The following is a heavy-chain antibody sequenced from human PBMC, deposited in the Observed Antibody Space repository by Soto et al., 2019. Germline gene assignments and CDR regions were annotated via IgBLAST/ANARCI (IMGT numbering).Heavy chain of an antibody. CDR2: ISSNGGST. V-gene: IGHV3-64D*06. CDR1: GFTFSSYA. CDR3: VQDGRAYTDGYWDFGY. Sequence: GGSLRLSCSASGFTFSSYAMHWVRQAPGKGLEYVSAISSNGGSTYYADSVKGRFTISRDNSKNTLYLQMSSLRAEDTAVYYCVQDGRAYTDGYWDFGYWGQGTVVTAPQ. J-gene: IGHJ4*02. D-gene: IGHD5-18*01.